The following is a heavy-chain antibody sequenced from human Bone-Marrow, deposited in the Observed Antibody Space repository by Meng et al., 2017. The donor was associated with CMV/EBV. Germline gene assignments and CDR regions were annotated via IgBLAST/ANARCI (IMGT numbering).Heavy chain of an antibody. Sequence: SETLSLTCTVSGGSISSSSYYWGWIRQPPGKGLEWIGSIYYSGSTYYNPSLKSRVTISVDTSKNQFSLKLSSVTAADTAVYYCARVPRYGARGWFDPWGQGTRVTGSS. CDR1: GGSISSSSYY. D-gene: IGHD4-17*01. CDR3: ARVPRYGARGWFDP. J-gene: IGHJ5*02. CDR2: IYYSGST. V-gene: IGHV4-39*07.